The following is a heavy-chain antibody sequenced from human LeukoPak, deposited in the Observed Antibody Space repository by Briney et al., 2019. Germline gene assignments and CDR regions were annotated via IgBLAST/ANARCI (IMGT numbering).Heavy chain of an antibody. CDR2: ISEDGSRT. V-gene: IGHV3-43*02. CDR3: AKDLTQLYLAFDY. CDR1: GFTFDDCA. J-gene: IGHJ4*02. D-gene: IGHD1-1*01. Sequence: GGSLRLSCAASGFTFDDCAMHWVRQAPGKGLEWVSLISEDGSRTYSADSVKGRFTISRDNSKNSLYLQMNSLRTADTALYYCAKDLTQLYLAFDYWGQGTLVTVSS.